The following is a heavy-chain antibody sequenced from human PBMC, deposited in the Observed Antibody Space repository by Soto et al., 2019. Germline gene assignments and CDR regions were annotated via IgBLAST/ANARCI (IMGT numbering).Heavy chain of an antibody. D-gene: IGHD6-19*01. Sequence: QVQLVQSGAEVKKPGASVKVSCKASGYTFTSYDINWVRQATGQGLEWMGWMNPNSGNTAYAQKFQGRVTMTRHTSITAAYMKLGSLRSEDTSVNYCAREVAVAGLGDWGQEPLVSFS. CDR3: AREVAVAGLGD. J-gene: IGHJ4*02. V-gene: IGHV1-8*02. CDR2: MNPNSGNT. CDR1: GYTFTSYD.